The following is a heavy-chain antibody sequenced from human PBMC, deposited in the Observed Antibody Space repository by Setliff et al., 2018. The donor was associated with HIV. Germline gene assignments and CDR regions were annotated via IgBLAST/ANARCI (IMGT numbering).Heavy chain of an antibody. J-gene: IGHJ6*03. V-gene: IGHV3-11*04. D-gene: IGHD3-9*01. CDR3: ASYRYFGYYMDV. CDR1: GFTFSDYY. CDR2: ISSSGSTI. Sequence: NPGGSLRLSCAASGFTFSDYYMSWIRQAPGKGLEWVSYISSSGSTIYYADSVKGRFTISRDNAKNSLYLQMNSLRAEDTAVYYCASYRYFGYYMDVWGKGTTVTVSS.